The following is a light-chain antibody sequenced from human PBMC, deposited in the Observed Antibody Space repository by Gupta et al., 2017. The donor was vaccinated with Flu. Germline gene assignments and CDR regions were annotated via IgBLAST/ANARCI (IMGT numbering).Light chain of an antibody. CDR3: QQYYYTPRT. Sequence: SLCERATINGKSSQSVVYSHNNNSYLAWYQQKAGQPPKVVIYWATTRESGVPDRFSGSGSGTDFTLTISSLQAEDVAVYYCQQYYYTPRTFGQGTKVEIK. J-gene: IGKJ1*01. CDR2: WAT. CDR1: QSVVYSHNNNSY. V-gene: IGKV4-1*01.